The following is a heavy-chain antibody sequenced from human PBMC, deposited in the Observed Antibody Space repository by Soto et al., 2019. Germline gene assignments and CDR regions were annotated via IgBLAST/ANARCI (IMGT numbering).Heavy chain of an antibody. CDR1: GFTFSSYS. J-gene: IGHJ4*02. D-gene: IGHD3-10*01. Sequence: GGSLRLSCPASGFTFSSYSMNWVRQAPGKGLEWVSYISSSSSTIYYADSVKGRFTISRDNAKNSLYLQMNSLRAEDTAVYYCARSYYYGSGSTPKYWGQGTLVTVSS. CDR3: ARSYYYGSGSTPKY. CDR2: ISSSSSTI. V-gene: IGHV3-48*01.